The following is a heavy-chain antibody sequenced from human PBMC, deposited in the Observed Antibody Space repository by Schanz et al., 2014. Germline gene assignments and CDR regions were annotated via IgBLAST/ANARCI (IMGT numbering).Heavy chain of an antibody. D-gene: IGHD5-12*01. V-gene: IGHV1-3*04. CDR3: ARGIGGYGANNYFDY. CDR1: EYSFTSYP. CDR2: INTGSGDT. Sequence: QVHLVQSGAEAKRPGASVKVSCKASEYSFTSYPMHWVRQAPGQRLEWMGWINTGSGDTKYSQNCQSRVTIARDTSASTAYMELSSLRSEDTAVYSCARGIGGYGANNYFDYWGQGTLVTVSS. J-gene: IGHJ4*02.